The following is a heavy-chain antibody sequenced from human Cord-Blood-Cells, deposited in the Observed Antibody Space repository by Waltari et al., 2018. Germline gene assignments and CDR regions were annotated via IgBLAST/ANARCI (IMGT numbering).Heavy chain of an antibody. J-gene: IGHJ4*02. V-gene: IGHV4-34*01. CDR2: INHRGST. CDR3: ARLLYCSGGSCYYYDSSGYYYFDY. CDR1: GGSFSGYY. Sequence: QVQLQQWGAGLLKPSETLSLTCAVYGGSFSGYYWSWIRQPPGKGLEWIGEINHRGSTNYNPSLKSRVTISVDTSKNQFSLKLSSVTAADTAVYYCARLLYCSGGSCYYYDSSGYYYFDYWGQGTLVTVSS. D-gene: IGHD3-22*01.